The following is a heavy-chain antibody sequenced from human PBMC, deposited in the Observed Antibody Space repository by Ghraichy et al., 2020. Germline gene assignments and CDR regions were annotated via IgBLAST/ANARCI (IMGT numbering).Heavy chain of an antibody. D-gene: IGHD2-15*01. CDR3: ARGGYSHSMDV. CDR2: INNDGTAT. J-gene: IGHJ6*02. V-gene: IGHV3-74*01. CDR1: DSPSVTTG. Sequence: GGSLNSPVQPLDSPSVTTGCTGSARFQGGGLEWVSGINNDGTATWLADSVKGRFTISGDNAKNTVYLQMNSLRVEDTAVYYCARGGYSHSMDVWGQGTAVTLSS.